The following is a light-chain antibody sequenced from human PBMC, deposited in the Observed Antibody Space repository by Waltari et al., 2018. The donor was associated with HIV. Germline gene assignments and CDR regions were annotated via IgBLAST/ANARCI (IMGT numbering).Light chain of an antibody. CDR3: AAWDDSLKGYV. J-gene: IGLJ1*01. CDR1: TSNIGGNT. Sequence: QSVLTQPPSASGTPGQRVTISCSGSTSNIGGNTVNWFQQLPGTAPKLLICGNNQRPSGVPYRFSGSKSGTSASLAISGLQSEDEADYYCAAWDDSLKGYVFGTGTKVTVL. V-gene: IGLV1-44*01. CDR2: GNN.